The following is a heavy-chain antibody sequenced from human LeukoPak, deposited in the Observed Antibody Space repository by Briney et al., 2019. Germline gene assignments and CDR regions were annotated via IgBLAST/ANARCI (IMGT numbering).Heavy chain of an antibody. CDR1: GGSISSYY. V-gene: IGHV4-34*01. D-gene: IGHD1-14*01. CDR3: ARQRRYNRNWFDP. CDR2: INHSGST. Sequence: SETLSLTCTVSGGSISSYYWSWIRQPPGKGLEWIGEINHSGSTNYNPSLKSRVAISVDTSKNQFSLKLSSVTAADTAVYYCARQRRYNRNWFDPWGQGTLVTVSS. J-gene: IGHJ5*02.